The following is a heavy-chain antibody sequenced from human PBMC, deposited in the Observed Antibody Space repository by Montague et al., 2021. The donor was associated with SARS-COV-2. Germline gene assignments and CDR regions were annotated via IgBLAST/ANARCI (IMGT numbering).Heavy chain of an antibody. V-gene: IGHV1-8*01. J-gene: IGHJ6*03. CDR1: GYTFTNYD. Sequence: SVKVSCKASGYTFTNYDINWVRQATGQGLEWMGWMNPNSGNTGYAQKFQGRVTMTRHTSISTAYMELSSLRSEDTAVYYCARGDRSTYFEFWNGFNYYYYMDVWGEGTTVTVSS. D-gene: IGHD3-3*01. CDR2: MNPNSGNT. CDR3: ARGDRSTYFEFWNGFNYYYYMDV.